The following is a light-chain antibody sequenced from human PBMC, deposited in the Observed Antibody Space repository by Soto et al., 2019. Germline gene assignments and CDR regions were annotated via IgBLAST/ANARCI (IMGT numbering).Light chain of an antibody. CDR1: QSVTSRD. CDR3: QQYGTSAIT. J-gene: IGKJ5*01. Sequence: EIVLMQAPGTLSLSPGERATLSGRASQSVTSRDVAGYQHKAGQSPGLPMSGASTRAAGIPDRFSGDGSGTDFTLTISRLEPEDFAVYYCQQYGTSAITLGQGTRLEI. CDR2: GAS. V-gene: IGKV3-20*01.